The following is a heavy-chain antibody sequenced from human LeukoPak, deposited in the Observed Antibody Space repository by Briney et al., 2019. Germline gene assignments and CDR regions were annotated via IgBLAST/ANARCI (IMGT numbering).Heavy chain of an antibody. CDR1: TGSINRYY. CDR2: IYTSGTT. CDR3: GRQGYTASYYFLDY. D-gene: IGHD1-26*01. J-gene: IGHJ4*02. Sequence: PSETLSLTCTVSTGSINRYYWGWVRQPAGKALEWLGRIYTSGTTNYSPSLKSRLSLSVHTSKNQFSLNLRSVTAAHTPVYYCGRQGYTASYYFLDYWSQGTLVTVSS. V-gene: IGHV4-4*07.